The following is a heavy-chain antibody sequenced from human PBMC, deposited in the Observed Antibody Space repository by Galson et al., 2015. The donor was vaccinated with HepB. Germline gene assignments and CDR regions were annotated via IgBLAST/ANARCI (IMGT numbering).Heavy chain of an antibody. CDR2: IKQDGSEK. J-gene: IGHJ4*02. CDR1: GFTFSSYW. D-gene: IGHD3-10*01. V-gene: IGHV3-7*03. Sequence: LRLSCAASGFTFSSYWMSWVRQAPGKGLEWVANIKQDGSEKYYVDSVKGRFTISRDNAKNSLYLQMNSLRAEDTAVYYCAREALFRSGSYYTSRYYFDYWGQGTLVTVSS. CDR3: AREALFRSGSYYTSRYYFDY.